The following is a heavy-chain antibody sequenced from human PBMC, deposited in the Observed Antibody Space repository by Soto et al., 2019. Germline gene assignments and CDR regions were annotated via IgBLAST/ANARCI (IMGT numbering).Heavy chain of an antibody. CDR2: INAGNGNT. J-gene: IGHJ6*02. D-gene: IGHD3-9*01. CDR1: GYTFTSYA. CDR3: ARSLNNYDILTGYDPPNDMDV. V-gene: IGHV1-3*01. Sequence: ASVKVSCKASGYTFTSYAMHWVRQAPGQRLEWMGWINAGNGNTKYSQKFQGRVTIARDTSASTAYMELSSLRSEDTAVYYCARSLNNYDILTGYDPPNDMDVWGQGTTVTVSS.